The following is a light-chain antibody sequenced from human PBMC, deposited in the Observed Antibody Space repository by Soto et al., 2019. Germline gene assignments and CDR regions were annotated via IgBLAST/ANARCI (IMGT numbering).Light chain of an antibody. J-gene: IGKJ1*01. V-gene: IGKV1-39*01. CDR2: AAS. Sequence: IQMTQSPSSLSASVGDRVTISCRASQGIGNALGWYQQKPGKAPKLLIYAASILQSGVPSRFSGSGSGTDFTLTISSLQPEDFADYYCQQSYSTPRTFGQGTKVDIK. CDR3: QQSYSTPRT. CDR1: QGIGNA.